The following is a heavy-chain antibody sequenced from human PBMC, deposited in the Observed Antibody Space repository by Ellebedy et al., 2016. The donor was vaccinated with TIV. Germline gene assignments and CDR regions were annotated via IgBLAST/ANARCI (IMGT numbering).Heavy chain of an antibody. CDR2: ISSSSSYI. Sequence: GESLKISCAASGFTFSSYSMNWVRQAPGKGLEWVSSISSSSSYIYYADSVKGRFTISRDNAKNSLYLQMNSLRAEDTAVYYCARDWGGVYSGSFRRWYYFDYWGQGTLVTVSS. D-gene: IGHD1-26*01. V-gene: IGHV3-21*01. CDR3: ARDWGGVYSGSFRRWYYFDY. J-gene: IGHJ4*02. CDR1: GFTFSSYS.